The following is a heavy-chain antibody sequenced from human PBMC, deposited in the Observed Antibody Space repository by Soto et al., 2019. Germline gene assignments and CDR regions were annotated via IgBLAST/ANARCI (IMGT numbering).Heavy chain of an antibody. J-gene: IGHJ5*02. Sequence: PSETLSLTCAVYGGSFSGYYWSWIRQPPGKGLEWIGEINHSGSTNYNPSLKSRVTISVDTSKNQFSLKLSSVTAADTAVYYCARGRGGTVVVPAVHIENWFDPWGQGTLVTSPQ. D-gene: IGHD2-2*01. V-gene: IGHV4-34*01. CDR3: ARGRGGTVVVPAVHIENWFDP. CDR2: INHSGST. CDR1: GGSFSGYY.